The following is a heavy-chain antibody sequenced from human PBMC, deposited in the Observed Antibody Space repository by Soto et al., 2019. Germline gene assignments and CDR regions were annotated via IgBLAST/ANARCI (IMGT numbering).Heavy chain of an antibody. CDR3: ARAAETTMATPRHYFHS. J-gene: IGHJ4*02. CDR1: GYTLTGYY. CDR2: INPNSGDT. D-gene: IGHD3-10*01. Sequence: QVQLVQSGAEVKKPGASVKVSCKASGYTLTGYYMHWVRQAPGEGLEWMGRINPNSGDTKYAQKFQGRVTMTRDTSINTAFMEVSGLRSDDTAVYYCARAAETTMATPRHYFHSWGQGTLVTVSS. V-gene: IGHV1-2*06.